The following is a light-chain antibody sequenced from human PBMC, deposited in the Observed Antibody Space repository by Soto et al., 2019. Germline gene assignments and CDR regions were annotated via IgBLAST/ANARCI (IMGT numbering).Light chain of an antibody. CDR2: GAS. V-gene: IGKV3-20*01. CDR1: QSVTTR. CDR3: QQYGGSPIT. Sequence: EIVLRQSPDTLSLSPGGRATLSCRASQSVTTRLAWYQQKPGQPPRLLISGASVRASGVPVRFSGSGSGTDFTLTISRLEPEDFALYYCQQYGGSPITFGLGTRLEIK. J-gene: IGKJ5*01.